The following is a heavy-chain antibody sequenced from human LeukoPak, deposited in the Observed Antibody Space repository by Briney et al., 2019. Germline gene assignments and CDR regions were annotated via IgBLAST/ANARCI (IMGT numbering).Heavy chain of an antibody. D-gene: IGHD4-17*01. J-gene: IGHJ4*02. V-gene: IGHV4-34*01. Sequence: SETLSLTCAVYGGSFSGYYWSWIRQPPGKGLEWIGEINHSGSTNYNPSLKSRVTISVDTSKNQFSLKLSSVTAADTAVYYCARAPYGDLRFDYWGQGTLVTVSS. CDR1: GGSFSGYY. CDR2: INHSGST. CDR3: ARAPYGDLRFDY.